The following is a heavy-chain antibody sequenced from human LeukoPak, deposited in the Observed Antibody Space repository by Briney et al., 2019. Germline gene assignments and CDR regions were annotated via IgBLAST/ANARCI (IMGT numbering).Heavy chain of an antibody. V-gene: IGHV1-18*01. CDR3: ARDWDGGRYFDY. J-gene: IGHJ4*02. CDR1: GYIFSNYG. D-gene: IGHD3-16*01. CDR2: ISSGGNT. Sequence: ASVKVSCKATGYIFSNYGISWVRQAPGHGLEWMGWISSGGNTNYAPKFQDRATMTRDTSTSTVYMELSSLRSEDTAVYYCARDWDGGRYFDYWGQGTLVTVSS.